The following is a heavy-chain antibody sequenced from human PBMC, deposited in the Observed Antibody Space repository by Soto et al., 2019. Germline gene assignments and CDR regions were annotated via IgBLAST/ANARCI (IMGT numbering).Heavy chain of an antibody. CDR2: ISSSSSYI. D-gene: IGHD2-15*01. V-gene: IGHV3-21*01. J-gene: IGHJ6*02. CDR1: GFTFSSYS. CDR3: ARDKYCSGGSCYFYGMDV. Sequence: GGSLRLSCAASGFTFSSYSMNWVRQAPGKWLEWVSSISSSSSYIYYADSVKGRFTISRDNAKNSLYLQMNSLRAEDTAVYYCARDKYCSGGSCYFYGMDVWGQGTTVTVSS.